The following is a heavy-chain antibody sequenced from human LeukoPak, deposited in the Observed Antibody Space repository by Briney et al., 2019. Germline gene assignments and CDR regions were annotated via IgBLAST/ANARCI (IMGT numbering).Heavy chain of an antibody. CDR3: ARAGHNGYEIDY. J-gene: IGHJ4*02. CDR2: IDYSGST. V-gene: IGHV4-59*01. D-gene: IGHD5-12*01. Sequence: SETLSLTCTVSGGSIHTYYWSWIRQSPVKGLEWIGYIDYSGSTNYNPSLRSRVTMSIDTSKKQFSLKLTSVTAADTAVYYCARAGHNGYEIDYWGQGTLLTVSS. CDR1: GGSIHTYY.